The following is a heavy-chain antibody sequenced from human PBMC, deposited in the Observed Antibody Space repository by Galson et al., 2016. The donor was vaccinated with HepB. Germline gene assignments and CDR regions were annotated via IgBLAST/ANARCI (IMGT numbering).Heavy chain of an antibody. CDR2: ISSSSSYI. D-gene: IGHD3-10*01. CDR3: ARDILWFGELTRVYYFDY. CDR1: RFTFSSYS. Sequence: SLRLSCAASRFTFSSYSMNWVRQAPGKGLEWVSSISSSSSYIHYADSVKGRFTISRDNAKNSLYLQMNSLRAEDTAVYYCARDILWFGELTRVYYFDYWGQGTLVTVSS. J-gene: IGHJ4*02. V-gene: IGHV3-21*01.